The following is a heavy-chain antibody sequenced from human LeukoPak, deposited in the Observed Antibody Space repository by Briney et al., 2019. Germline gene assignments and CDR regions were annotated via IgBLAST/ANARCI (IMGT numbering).Heavy chain of an antibody. CDR2: ISGSGGST. Sequence: PGGSPRLSCAASGFTFSSYAMSWVRQAPGKGLEWVSAISGSGGSTYYADSVKGRFTISRDNSKNTLYLQMNSLRAEDTAVYYCAKAGPLTYYYGSGSFPSVTAMVGPLDWGQGTLVTVSS. D-gene: IGHD3-10*01. CDR1: GFTFSSYA. CDR3: AKAGPLTYYYGSGSFPSVTAMVGPLD. J-gene: IGHJ4*02. V-gene: IGHV3-23*01.